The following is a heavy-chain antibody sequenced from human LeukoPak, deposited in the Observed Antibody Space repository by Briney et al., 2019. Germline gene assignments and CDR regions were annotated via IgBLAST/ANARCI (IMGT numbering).Heavy chain of an antibody. J-gene: IGHJ5*02. CDR1: GASISSYF. D-gene: IGHD6-6*01. Sequence: SETLSLTCTVSGASISSYFWSWIRQPAGKGLEWIGRIYTSGTTNYNPSLKSRVTMSVDTSKNQFSLKLTSVTAADTAVYYCALEYSSSSGNWFDPWGQGTLVTVSS. V-gene: IGHV4-4*07. CDR2: IYTSGTT. CDR3: ALEYSSSSGNWFDP.